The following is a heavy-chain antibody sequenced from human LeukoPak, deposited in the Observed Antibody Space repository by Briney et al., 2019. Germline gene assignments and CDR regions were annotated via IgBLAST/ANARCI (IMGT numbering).Heavy chain of an antibody. CDR3: ARPRLWSGYNWFDP. V-gene: IGHV4-39*01. CDR2: IYYSGST. D-gene: IGHD3-3*01. J-gene: IGHJ5*02. Sequence: SETLSLTCTVSGGSISSSSYYWGWIRQPPGKGLEWIGSIYYSGSTYYNPSLKSRVTISVDTSKNQFSLELSSVTAADTAVYYCARPRLWSGYNWFDPWGQGTLVTVSS. CDR1: GGSISSSSYY.